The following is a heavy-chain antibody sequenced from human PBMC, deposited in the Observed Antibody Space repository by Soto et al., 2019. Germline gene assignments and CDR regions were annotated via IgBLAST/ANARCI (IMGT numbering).Heavy chain of an antibody. CDR3: AREGSGSYLVL. Sequence: ASVKVSCKASGYSLTGYYIHWVRQAPGQGLEWMGRINPSDGSTAYTQQLQGRFFMTRDTSTSTVLMELNSLKSQDTALYFCAREGSGSYLVLWGQGTLVTVSS. CDR2: INPSDGST. J-gene: IGHJ4*02. V-gene: IGHV1-46*04. D-gene: IGHD3-22*01. CDR1: GYSLTGYY.